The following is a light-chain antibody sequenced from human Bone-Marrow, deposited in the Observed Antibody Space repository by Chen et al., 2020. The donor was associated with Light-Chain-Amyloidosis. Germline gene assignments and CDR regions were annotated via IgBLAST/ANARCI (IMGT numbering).Light chain of an antibody. Sequence: SYELPQPPSVPVSPGQTARITCSGDDLPTKYAYWYQQKPGKAPVLVIHRDTERPSGISERFSGSSSGTTATLTISGVQAEDEADYHCQSADSSGTYEVIFGGGTKLTVL. V-gene: IGLV3-25*03. CDR1: DLPTKY. CDR3: QSADSSGTYEVI. CDR2: RDT. J-gene: IGLJ2*01.